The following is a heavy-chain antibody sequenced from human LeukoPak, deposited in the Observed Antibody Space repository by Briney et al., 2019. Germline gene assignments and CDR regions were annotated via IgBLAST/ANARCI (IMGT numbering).Heavy chain of an antibody. V-gene: IGHV3-30*03. CDR1: GFTFSSYA. J-gene: IGHJ3*02. CDR2: ISYDGSNK. Sequence: GTSLRLSCAASGFTFSSYAMHWVRQAPGKGLEWVALISYDGSNKYYADSVKGRFTLSRDNSKNTLYLQMNSLRPEDTAVYYCARSTEGAFDIWGQGTMVTVSS. D-gene: IGHD2-8*02. CDR3: ARSTEGAFDI.